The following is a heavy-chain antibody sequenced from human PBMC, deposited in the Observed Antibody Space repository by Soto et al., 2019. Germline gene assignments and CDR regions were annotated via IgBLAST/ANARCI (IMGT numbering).Heavy chain of an antibody. D-gene: IGHD3-3*01. CDR1: GFPFTDYA. CDR2: ISGSLGSA. J-gene: IGHJ3*02. CDR3: AKDSRLPGFGLLIHAFDI. Sequence: EMQLLESGGDLGQPGGSLRLSCAVSGFPFTDYARSWFRQAPGKGLEWVSTISGSLGSAYYAASVEGRFTISGDNSNNTLYLQMNSLRVEDTATYYCAKDSRLPGFGLLIHAFDIWGHGTMVTVSS. V-gene: IGHV3-23*01.